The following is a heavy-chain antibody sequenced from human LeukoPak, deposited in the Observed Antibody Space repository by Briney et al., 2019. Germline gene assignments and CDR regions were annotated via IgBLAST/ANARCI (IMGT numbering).Heavy chain of an antibody. Sequence: GGSLRLSCAASGFTFSSYGMHRVRQAPGKGLEWVAVISYDGSNKYYADSVKGRFTISRDNSKNTLYLQMNSLRAEDTAVYYCAKDGDYGDYGGFDYWGQGTLVTVSS. CDR2: ISYDGSNK. CDR3: AKDGDYGDYGGFDY. J-gene: IGHJ4*02. V-gene: IGHV3-30*18. D-gene: IGHD4-17*01. CDR1: GFTFSSYG.